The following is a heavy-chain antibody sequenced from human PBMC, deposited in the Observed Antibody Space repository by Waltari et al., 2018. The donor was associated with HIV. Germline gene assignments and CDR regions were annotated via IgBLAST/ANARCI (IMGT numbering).Heavy chain of an antibody. CDR3: AKVREKQLWLRNWDFDL. Sequence: EVKLVESGGGLVQPGGSVRHSCAASGFTFSSYEMNWVRQAPGKGLEWISYISSSGSSIYYADSVKGRFTISRDNGKKSLYLQMNILRAEDTAVYYCAKVREKQLWLRNWDFDLWGRGTLVTVSS. CDR1: GFTFSSYE. J-gene: IGHJ2*01. CDR2: ISSSGSSI. D-gene: IGHD5-18*01. V-gene: IGHV3-48*03.